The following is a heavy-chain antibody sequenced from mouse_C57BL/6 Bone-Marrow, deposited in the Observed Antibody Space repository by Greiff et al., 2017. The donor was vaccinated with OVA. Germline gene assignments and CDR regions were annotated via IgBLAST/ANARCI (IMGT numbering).Heavy chain of an antibody. CDR2: ISSGGSYT. Sequence: EVQLVESGGDLVKPGGSLKLSCAASGFTFSSYGMSWVRQTPDKRLEWVATISSGGSYTYYPDSVKGRFTISRDNAKNTLYLQMSSLKSEDTAMYYCARPAVVPFAYWGQGNLVTVSA. CDR3: ARPAVVPFAY. CDR1: GFTFSSYG. J-gene: IGHJ3*01. V-gene: IGHV5-6*01. D-gene: IGHD1-1*01.